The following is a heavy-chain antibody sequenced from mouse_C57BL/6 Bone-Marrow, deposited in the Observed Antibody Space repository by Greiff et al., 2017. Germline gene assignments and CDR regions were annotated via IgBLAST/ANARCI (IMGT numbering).Heavy chain of an antibody. V-gene: IGHV5-4*01. Sequence: EVQLVESGGGLVKPGGSLKLSCAASGFTFSSYAMSWVRQTPEKRLEWVATISDGGSYTYYPDNVKGRFTISRDNAKNNLYLQMSHLKSEDTAMYYCARDVGPAWFAYWGQGTLVTVSA. CDR3: ARDVGPAWFAY. CDR1: GFTFSSYA. J-gene: IGHJ3*01. CDR2: ISDGGSYT.